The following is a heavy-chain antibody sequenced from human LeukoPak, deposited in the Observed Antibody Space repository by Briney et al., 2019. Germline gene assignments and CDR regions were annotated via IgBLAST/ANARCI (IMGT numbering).Heavy chain of an antibody. CDR2: ISSSGSTI. CDR1: GFTFSDYY. V-gene: IGHV3-11*01. J-gene: IGHJ6*02. CDR3: ARDRLLPPTYYYYYGMDV. D-gene: IGHD2-15*01. Sequence: GGSLRLSCAASGFTFSDYYRSWIRLAPGKGLEWVSYISSSGSTIYYADSVKGRFTISRDNAKNSLYLQMNSLRAEDTAVYYCARDRLLPPTYYYYYGMDVWGQGTTVTVSS.